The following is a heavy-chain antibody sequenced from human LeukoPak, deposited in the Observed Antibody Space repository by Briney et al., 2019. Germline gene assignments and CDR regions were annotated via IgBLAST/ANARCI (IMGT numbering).Heavy chain of an antibody. CDR2: ISGSGGST. CDR1: GFTFSSYA. V-gene: IGHV3-23*01. D-gene: IGHD3-3*01. J-gene: IGHJ4*02. CDR3: AKGPESLRFLGPFDS. Sequence: GGSLRLSCAASGFTFSSYAMSWVRQAPGKGLEWVSAISGSGGSTYYADSVKGRFTISRDNSKNTLYLQMNSLRAEDTAVYYCAKGPESLRFLGPFDSWGQGTLVTVSS.